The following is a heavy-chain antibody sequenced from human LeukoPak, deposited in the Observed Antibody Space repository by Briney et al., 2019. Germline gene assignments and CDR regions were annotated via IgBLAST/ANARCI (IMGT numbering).Heavy chain of an antibody. D-gene: IGHD6-19*01. J-gene: IGHJ5*02. V-gene: IGHV1-46*01. Sequence: ASVKVSCKASGYTFTSYYMHWVRQAPGQGLEWMGIINPSGGSTSYAQKFQGRVTMTRDTSTSTVYMELSSLRSEDTAVYYCARDQGRYSSGWYLPTCLDPWGQGTLVTVSS. CDR2: INPSGGST. CDR3: ARDQGRYSSGWYLPTCLDP. CDR1: GYTFTSYY.